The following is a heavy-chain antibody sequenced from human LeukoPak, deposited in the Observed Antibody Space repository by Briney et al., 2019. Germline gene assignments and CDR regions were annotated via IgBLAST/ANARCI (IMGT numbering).Heavy chain of an antibody. Sequence: GASVKVSCKASGYTFTSYGISWVRQAPGQGLEWMGIINPSGGSTSYAQKFQGRVTMTRDTSTSTVYMELSSLRSEDTAVYYCARGRFGFGESYYFDYWGQGTLVTVSS. D-gene: IGHD3-10*01. CDR2: INPSGGST. V-gene: IGHV1-46*01. CDR1: GYTFTSYG. J-gene: IGHJ4*02. CDR3: ARGRFGFGESYYFDY.